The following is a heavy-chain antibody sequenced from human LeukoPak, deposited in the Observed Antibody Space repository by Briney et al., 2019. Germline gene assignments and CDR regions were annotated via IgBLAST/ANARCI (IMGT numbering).Heavy chain of an antibody. J-gene: IGHJ4*02. CDR3: AKGDYGGTLDLDY. Sequence: GGSLRLSCAGSGFTFSSYEMNWVRQAPGKGLEWVSYISSSGRAIYYADSVKGRFTISRDNAKNSLYLQMNSLRDEDTAVYYCAKGDYGGTLDLDYWGQGTLVTVSS. V-gene: IGHV3-48*03. D-gene: IGHD4-23*01. CDR1: GFTFSSYE. CDR2: ISSSGRAI.